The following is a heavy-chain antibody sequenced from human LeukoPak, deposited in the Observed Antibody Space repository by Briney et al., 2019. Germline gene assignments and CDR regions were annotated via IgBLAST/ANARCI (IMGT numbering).Heavy chain of an antibody. CDR2: IYSDGTT. CDR3: ARAIHGAT. CDR1: GFTVSRDY. Sequence: GGSLRLSCAASGFTVSRDYMSWVRQAPGKGLEWVSFIYSDGTTFYADSVKGRFTISRDNSKNTLYLQMDSLRAEDTAAYYCARAIHGATWGQGTLVTVSS. J-gene: IGHJ5*02. V-gene: IGHV3-66*01. D-gene: IGHD3-10*01.